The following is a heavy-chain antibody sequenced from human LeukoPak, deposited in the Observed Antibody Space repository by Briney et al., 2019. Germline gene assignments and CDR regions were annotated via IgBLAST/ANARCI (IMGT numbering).Heavy chain of an antibody. CDR3: ARDYDNGMDV. CDR2: ITPNDGGT. Sequence: ASLKSSCKTSGYIFTGYYMHCVRQTPGQGLEWMGWITPNDGGTECARNFQGRVTMTRDTSINTAYMELSRLRSDDTAIYYCARDYDNGMDVWGQGTTVTVSS. J-gene: IGHJ6*02. V-gene: IGHV1-2*02. D-gene: IGHD3-22*01. CDR1: GYIFTGYY.